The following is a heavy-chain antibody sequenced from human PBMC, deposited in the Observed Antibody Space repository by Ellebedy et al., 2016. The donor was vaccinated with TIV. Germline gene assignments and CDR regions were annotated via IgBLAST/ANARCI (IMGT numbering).Heavy chain of an antibody. D-gene: IGHD6-6*01. CDR2: ISWNSGSI. J-gene: IGHJ4*02. V-gene: IGHV3-9*01. Sequence: GGSLRLSXAASGFTFDDYAMHWVRQAPGKGLEWVSGISWNSGSIGYADSVKGRFTISRDNAKNSLYLQMNSLRAEDTALYYCAKDITPLQQLAPLAPDFDYWGQGTLVTVYS. CDR3: AKDITPLQQLAPLAPDFDY. CDR1: GFTFDDYA.